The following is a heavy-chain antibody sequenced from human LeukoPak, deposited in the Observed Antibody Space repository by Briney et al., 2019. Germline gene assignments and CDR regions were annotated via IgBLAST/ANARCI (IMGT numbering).Heavy chain of an antibody. J-gene: IGHJ3*02. D-gene: IGHD3-10*01. CDR2: IYYTGST. CDR1: GGSISSYY. CDR3: ARSDYSGSGTYTEFDAFDI. Sequence: PSETLSLTCTVSGGSISSYYWSWIRQPPGKGLEWIGYIYYTGSTSYNPSLKSRVTISMDTSKNQFSLKLSSVTAADSAVYYCARSDYSGSGTYTEFDAFDIWSQGPMVTVSS. V-gene: IGHV4-59*01.